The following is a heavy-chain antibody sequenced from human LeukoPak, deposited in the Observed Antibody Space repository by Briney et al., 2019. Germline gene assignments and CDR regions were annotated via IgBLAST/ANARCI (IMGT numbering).Heavy chain of an antibody. Sequence: PGGSLRLSCAASGFTFSSYAMSWVRQAPGKGLEWVSAISGSGGSTYYADSVKGRFTISRDNSKNTLYLQMNSLRDEDTAVYYCARDLSFYGSSGSFDYWGQGTLVTVSS. CDR2: ISGSGGST. V-gene: IGHV3-23*01. CDR1: GFTFSSYA. CDR3: ARDLSFYGSSGSFDY. J-gene: IGHJ4*02. D-gene: IGHD3-22*01.